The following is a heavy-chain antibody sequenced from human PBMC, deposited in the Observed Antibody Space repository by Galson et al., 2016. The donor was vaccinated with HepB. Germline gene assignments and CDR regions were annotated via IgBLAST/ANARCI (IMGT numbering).Heavy chain of an antibody. CDR1: GYTFTSYF. Sequence: SVKVSCKASGYTFTSYFIHWVRQAPGQGLQWMGTINPSADSTTYAHNFQGRVTMTRDTSTSTVYMELSSLRSEDTAVFYCARDRGSYDSTGYYFDYWGQGTLVTVSS. CDR3: ARDRGSYDSTGYYFDY. CDR2: INPSADST. D-gene: IGHD3-22*01. J-gene: IGHJ4*02. V-gene: IGHV1-46*01.